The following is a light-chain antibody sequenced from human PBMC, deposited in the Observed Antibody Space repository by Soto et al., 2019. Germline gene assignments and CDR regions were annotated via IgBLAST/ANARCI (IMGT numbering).Light chain of an antibody. CDR2: AAS. J-gene: IGKJ4*01. CDR3: QKYNSAPLT. CDR1: QGISIY. Sequence: DIQMTQSPSSLSASVGDRVTITCRASQGISIYLAWFQQKPGKVPKLLIYAASTLQSGVPSRCSGSGSGTDFTLTISSLQPEDVATYYCQKYNSAPLTFGGGTKVEIK. V-gene: IGKV1-27*01.